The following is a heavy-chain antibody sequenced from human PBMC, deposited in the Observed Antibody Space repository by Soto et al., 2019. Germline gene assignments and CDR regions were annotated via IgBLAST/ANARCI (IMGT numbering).Heavy chain of an antibody. J-gene: IGHJ5*02. CDR2: IKGNGSRK. D-gene: IGHD5-12*01. Sequence: GGSLRLSCAASGFTFSTYTMNWVRQAPGKGLEWVANIKGNGSRKFYVDSVKGRFTISRDNAKNSLYLQMNSLRAEDTAVYYCASQYGGYGWFDTWGQGTPVTVSS. CDR3: ASQYGGYGWFDT. CDR1: GFTFSTYT. V-gene: IGHV3-7*01.